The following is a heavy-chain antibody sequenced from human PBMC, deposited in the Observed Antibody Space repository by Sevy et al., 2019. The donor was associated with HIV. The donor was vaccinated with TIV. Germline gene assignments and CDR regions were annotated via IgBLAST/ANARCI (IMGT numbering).Heavy chain of an antibody. CDR2: FYYNGRS. Sequence: SETLSLTCTVSGGSIGNLYWSWIRQPPGKGLEWIEYFYYNGRSNYNPSLKSRVTISVDTSKNQFSLKLSSVTAADAAVYYCANCSPDYYYAMDVWGQGTTVTVSS. D-gene: IGHD2-15*01. CDR1: GGSIGNLY. CDR3: ANCSPDYYYAMDV. J-gene: IGHJ6*02. V-gene: IGHV4-59*11.